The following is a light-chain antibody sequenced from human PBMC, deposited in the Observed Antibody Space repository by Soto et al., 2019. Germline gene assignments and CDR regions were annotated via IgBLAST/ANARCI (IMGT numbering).Light chain of an antibody. Sequence: SYELTQPPSVSVAPGQTATITCGRKSIGSKSVPWYQQRPCQAPVLVVFDDNNRPSGIPERFSVSNTGNTATLTISRIEAGDEADYYCQVWDNSRGVFGGGPKLTVL. CDR1: SIGSKS. CDR3: QVWDNSRGV. J-gene: IGLJ3*02. V-gene: IGLV3-21*02. CDR2: DDN.